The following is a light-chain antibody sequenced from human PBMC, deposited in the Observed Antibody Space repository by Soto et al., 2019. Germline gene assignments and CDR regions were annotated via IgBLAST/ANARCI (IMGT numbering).Light chain of an antibody. Sequence: EVVMTQSPDTLSVSPGDRATLSGRASQNVRDNLAWYQQKPGQAPRLIMYSGSTRATGIPARFSGSGSGTEFTLTISSLQSEDFAVYYCQQYNNWHPITFGQGTRLEIK. J-gene: IGKJ5*01. CDR1: QNVRDN. CDR3: QQYNNWHPIT. CDR2: SGS. V-gene: IGKV3-15*01.